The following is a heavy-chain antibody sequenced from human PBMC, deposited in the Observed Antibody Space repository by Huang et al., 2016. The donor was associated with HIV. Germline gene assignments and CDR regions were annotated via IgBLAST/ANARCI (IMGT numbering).Heavy chain of an antibody. CDR1: GDSIGSGGHH. V-gene: IGHV4-30-4*08. D-gene: IGHD3-22*01. J-gene: IGHJ4*01. CDR2: IYYSGST. CDR3: ARVVIAAFDY. Sequence: QVQLQESGPGLVKPSQTLSLTCTVSGDSIGSGGHHWNWIRQAPGRGLEWIGYIYYSGSTYDNPSLKSRVTISVDTSKKQFSRKLSSVTAADTAVYYCARVVIAAFDYWGQGILVTVSS.